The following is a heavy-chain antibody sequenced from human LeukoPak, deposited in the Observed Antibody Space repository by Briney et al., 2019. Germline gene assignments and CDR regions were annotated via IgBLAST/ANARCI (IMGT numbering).Heavy chain of an antibody. J-gene: IGHJ3*02. Sequence: ASVKVSCKASGYTFSSYNIIWVRQAPGQGLEWMGGIIPIFGTANYAQKFQGRVTITTDESTSTAYMELSSLRSEDTAVYYCARDRWGGTRAFDIWGQGTMVTVSS. D-gene: IGHD2-15*01. CDR1: GYTFSSYN. CDR2: IIPIFGTA. V-gene: IGHV1-69*05. CDR3: ARDRWGGTRAFDI.